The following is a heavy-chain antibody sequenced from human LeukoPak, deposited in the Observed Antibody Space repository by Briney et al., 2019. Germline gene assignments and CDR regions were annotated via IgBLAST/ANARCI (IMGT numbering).Heavy chain of an antibody. CDR2: IYYSGST. V-gene: IGHV4-61*01. J-gene: IGHJ4*02. Sequence: PSETLSLTCTVSGGSVSSGSYYWSWIRQPPGKGLEWIGYIYYSGSTNYNPSHKSRVTISVDTSKNQFSLKLSSVTAADTAVYYCARGYSYGYSEDYWGQGTLVTVSS. CDR1: GGSVSSGSYY. D-gene: IGHD5-18*01. CDR3: ARGYSYGYSEDY.